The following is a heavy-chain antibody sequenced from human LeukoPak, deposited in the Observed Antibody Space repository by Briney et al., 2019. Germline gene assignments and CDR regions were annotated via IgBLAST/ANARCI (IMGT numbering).Heavy chain of an antibody. J-gene: IGHJ4*02. V-gene: IGHV4-34*01. CDR1: GGSFSGYY. Sequence: SETLSLTCAVYGGSFSGYYWSWIRQPPGKGLEWIGEINHSGSTNYNPSLKSRVTISVDTSKNQFSPKLSSVTAADTAVYYCARYYCTNGVCYGTFDYWGQGTLVTVSS. D-gene: IGHD2-8*01. CDR3: ARYYCTNGVCYGTFDY. CDR2: INHSGST.